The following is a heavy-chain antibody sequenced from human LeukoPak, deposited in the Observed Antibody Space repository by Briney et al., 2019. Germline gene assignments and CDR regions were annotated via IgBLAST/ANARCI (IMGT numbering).Heavy chain of an antibody. CDR1: GGSVSGYY. Sequence: KPSETLSLTCAVYGGSVSGYYWSWIRQPPGKGLEWIGEINHSGSTNYNPSLKSRVTISVDTSKNQFSLKLSAVTAADTAVYYCARYTYSSSWYPNWFDPWGQGTLVTVSS. CDR3: ARYTYSSSWYPNWFDP. CDR2: INHSGST. V-gene: IGHV4-34*01. D-gene: IGHD6-13*01. J-gene: IGHJ5*02.